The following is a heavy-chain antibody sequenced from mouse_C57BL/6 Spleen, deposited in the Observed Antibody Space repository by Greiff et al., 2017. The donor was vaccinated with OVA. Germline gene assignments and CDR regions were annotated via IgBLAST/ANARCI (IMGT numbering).Heavy chain of an antibody. V-gene: IGHV1-78*01. CDR3: AREDYGSSYEAWFAY. CDR1: GYTFTDHT. Sequence: QVQLQQSAAELVKPGASVKISCKVSGYTFTDHTIHWMKQRPEQGLEWIGYIYPRDGSTKYNEKFKGKATLTADKSSSTAYMQLNSLTSEDSAVYFCAREDYGSSYEAWFAYWGQGTLVTVSA. J-gene: IGHJ3*01. D-gene: IGHD1-1*01. CDR2: IYPRDGST.